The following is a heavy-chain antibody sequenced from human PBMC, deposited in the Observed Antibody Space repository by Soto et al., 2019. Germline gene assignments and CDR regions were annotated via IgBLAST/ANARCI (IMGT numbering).Heavy chain of an antibody. CDR1: GFTFSSYS. V-gene: IGHV3-48*01. Sequence: EVQLVEFGGGLVQPGGSLRLSCAASGFTFSSYSMNWVRQAPGKGLEWVSYISSSSSTIYYADSVKGRFTISRDNAKNSLYLQMNSLRAEDTAVYYCAREGFYYYYGMDVWGQGTTVTVSS. CDR2: ISSSSSTI. J-gene: IGHJ6*02. CDR3: AREGFYYYYGMDV.